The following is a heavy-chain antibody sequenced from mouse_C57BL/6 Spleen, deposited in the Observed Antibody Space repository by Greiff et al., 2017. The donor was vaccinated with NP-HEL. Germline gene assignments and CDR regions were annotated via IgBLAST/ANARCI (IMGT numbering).Heavy chain of an antibody. D-gene: IGHD2-4*01. Sequence: VQLQQSGPELVKPGASVKISCKASGYSFTGYYMNWVKQSPEKSLEWIGEINPSTGGTTYNQKFKAKATLTVDKSSSTAYMQLKSLTSEDSAVYYFARYYDYDVGYAMDYWGQGTSVTVSS. V-gene: IGHV1-42*01. CDR1: GYSFTGYY. J-gene: IGHJ4*01. CDR2: INPSTGGT. CDR3: ARYYDYDVGYAMDY.